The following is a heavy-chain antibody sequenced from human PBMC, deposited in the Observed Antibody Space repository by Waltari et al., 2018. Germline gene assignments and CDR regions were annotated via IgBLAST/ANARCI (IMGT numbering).Heavy chain of an antibody. V-gene: IGHV3-30*02. CDR2: IRYVGSNK. CDR3: AKGDCSGGSCYHEYYYYYMDV. Sequence: QVQLVESGGGVVQPGGSLRLSCAASGFTFSSYGMHWVRQAPGKGLEWVAFIRYVGSNKYYADSVKDRFTISRDNSKNTLYLQMNSLRAEDTAVYYCAKGDCSGGSCYHEYYYYYMDVWGKGTTVTVSS. J-gene: IGHJ6*03. D-gene: IGHD2-15*01. CDR1: GFTFSSYG.